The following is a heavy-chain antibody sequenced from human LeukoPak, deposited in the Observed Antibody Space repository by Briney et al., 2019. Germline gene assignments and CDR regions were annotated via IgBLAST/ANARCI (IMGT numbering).Heavy chain of an antibody. Sequence: SETLSLTCTVSGGSISSGGYYWSWIRQHPGKGLEWIGYIYYSGSTYYNPSLKSRVTISVDTSKNQFSLKLSSVTAADTAVYYCARATILAWFGWFDPWGQGTLVTVSS. D-gene: IGHD3-3*01. V-gene: IGHV4-31*03. CDR3: ARATILAWFGWFDP. J-gene: IGHJ5*02. CDR2: IYYSGST. CDR1: GGSISSGGYY.